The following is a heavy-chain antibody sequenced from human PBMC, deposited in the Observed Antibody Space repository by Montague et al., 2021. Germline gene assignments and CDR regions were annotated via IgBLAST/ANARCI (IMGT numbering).Heavy chain of an antibody. Sequence: SLRLSCAVSTSTFRAYVMSWVRQAPGTGLEWLSSIGGSGDDTNYADSVKGRFTISRDISRKTLYLQMDSLTAEDTAVYFCATRGTIVRGVISPQYFDYWGQGTQVTVSS. J-gene: IGHJ4*02. CDR3: ATRGTIVRGVISPQYFDY. CDR2: IGGSGDDT. V-gene: IGHV3-23*01. CDR1: TSTFRAYV. D-gene: IGHD3-10*01.